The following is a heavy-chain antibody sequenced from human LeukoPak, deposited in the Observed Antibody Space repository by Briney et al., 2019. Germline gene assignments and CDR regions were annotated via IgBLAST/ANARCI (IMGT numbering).Heavy chain of an antibody. J-gene: IGHJ4*02. V-gene: IGHV1-18*01. Sequence: ASVKVSCKASGYTFTSYGISWVRQAPGQGLEWMGWISAYNGNTNYAQKLQGRVTMTTDTSTSTAYMELRSLRSDDTAVCYCARYYDILTGYYRLDYWGQGTLVTVSS. CDR2: ISAYNGNT. D-gene: IGHD3-9*01. CDR1: GYTFTSYG. CDR3: ARYYDILTGYYRLDY.